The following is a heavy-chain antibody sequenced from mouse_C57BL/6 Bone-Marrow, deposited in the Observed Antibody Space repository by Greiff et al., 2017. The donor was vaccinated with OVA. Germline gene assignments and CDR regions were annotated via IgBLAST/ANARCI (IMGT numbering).Heavy chain of an antibody. CDR3: ARWGYYDYDG. J-gene: IGHJ2*01. V-gene: IGHV1-61*01. Sequence: QVQLQQPGAELVRPGSSVKLSCKASGYTFTSYWMDWVQPRPGQGLEWIGNIYPSDSETHYNQKFKDKATLTVDKSSSTAYMQLSSLTSEDSAVYYCARWGYYDYDGWGQGTTLTVSS. CDR1: GYTFTSYW. D-gene: IGHD2-4*01. CDR2: IYPSDSET.